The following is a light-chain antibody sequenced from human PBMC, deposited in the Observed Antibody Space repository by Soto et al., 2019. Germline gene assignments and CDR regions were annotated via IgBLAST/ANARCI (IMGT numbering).Light chain of an antibody. CDR2: DAS. V-gene: IGKV1-5*01. CDR3: QQYNSYSPSWT. CDR1: QSISNW. J-gene: IGKJ1*01. Sequence: DSTMTQSRSTLSEFMRDSVTITCRASQSISNWLAWYQQKPGKAPKLLIYDASTLESGVPSRFSGSGSGTAFTLTISSLQFDDFATYYCQQYNSYSPSWTFGQGTKVDI.